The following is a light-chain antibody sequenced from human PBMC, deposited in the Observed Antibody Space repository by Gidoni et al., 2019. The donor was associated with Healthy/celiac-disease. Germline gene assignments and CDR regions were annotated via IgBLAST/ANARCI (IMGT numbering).Light chain of an antibody. CDR2: WAS. CDR3: QPYYSTPYT. J-gene: IGKJ2*01. CDR1: QSVLYSSNNKNY. V-gene: IGKV4-1*01. Sequence: DIVMTQCPDSLAVSLGERATINCKSSQSVLYSSNNKNYLAWYQQKPGQPPKLLIYWASTRESGVPDRFSGSGSGTDFTLTISSLQAEDVAVYYCQPYYSTPYTFGQGTKLEIK.